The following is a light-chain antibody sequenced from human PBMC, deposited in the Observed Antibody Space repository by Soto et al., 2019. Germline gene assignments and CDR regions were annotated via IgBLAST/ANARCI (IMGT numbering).Light chain of an antibody. CDR3: SSYTSSSTLV. CDR1: SSDVGGYNC. Sequence: QSALTQPASVSGSPGQSITISCTGTSSDVGGYNCVSWYQQHPGKAPKLMIYEVSNRPSGVSNRFSGSKSGNTASLTISGLQAEDEADYYCSSYTSSSTLVFGTGTKVT. CDR2: EVS. V-gene: IGLV2-14*01. J-gene: IGLJ1*01.